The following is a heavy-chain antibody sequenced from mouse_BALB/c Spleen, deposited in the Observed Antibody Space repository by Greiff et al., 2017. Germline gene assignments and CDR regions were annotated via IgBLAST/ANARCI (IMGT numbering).Heavy chain of an antibody. CDR3: ARIYYGYDAMDY. J-gene: IGHJ4*01. Sequence: EVKLLESGGGLVQPGGSLKLSCAASGFTFSSYTMSWVRQTPEKRLEWVAYISNGGGSTYYPDTVKGRFTISRDNAKNTLYLQMSSLKSEDTAMYYCARIYYGYDAMDYWGQGTSVTVSS. CDR1: GFTFSSYT. V-gene: IGHV5-12-2*01. CDR2: ISNGGGST. D-gene: IGHD1-2*01.